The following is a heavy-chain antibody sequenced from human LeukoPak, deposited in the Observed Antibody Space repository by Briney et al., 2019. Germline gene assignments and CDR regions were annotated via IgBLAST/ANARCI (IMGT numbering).Heavy chain of an antibody. V-gene: IGHV3-23*01. CDR2: ISGSGGST. Sequence: PGGSLRLSCAASGFTFTGYSMSWVRQAPGKGLEWVSAISGSGGSTYYADSVKGRFTISRDNSKNTLYLQMNSLKSEDTAVYYCVTEVSGSFPTWGQGTLVTVSS. J-gene: IGHJ4*02. CDR1: GFTFTGYS. D-gene: IGHD1-26*01. CDR3: VTEVSGSFPT.